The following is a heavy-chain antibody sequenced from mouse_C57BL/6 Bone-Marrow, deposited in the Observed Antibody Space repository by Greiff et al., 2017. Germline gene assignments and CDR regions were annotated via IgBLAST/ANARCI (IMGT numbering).Heavy chain of an antibody. Sequence: QVQLQQPGAELVKPGASVKLSCKASGYTFTSYWMHWVKQRPGQGLEWIGMIHPNSGSTNSNEKFKSKATLTVDKSSSTAYMQLSSLTSEDSAVYYCAREGSNYFDYWGQGTTLTVSS. CDR1: GYTFTSYW. CDR3: AREGSNYFDY. CDR2: IHPNSGST. D-gene: IGHD1-1*01. V-gene: IGHV1-64*01. J-gene: IGHJ2*01.